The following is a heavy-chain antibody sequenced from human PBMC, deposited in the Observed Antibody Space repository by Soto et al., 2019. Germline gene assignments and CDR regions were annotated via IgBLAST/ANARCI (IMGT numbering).Heavy chain of an antibody. J-gene: IGHJ4*02. CDR2: IKEDGSEK. Sequence: GGSLRLSCTTSGFTFNNYWMTWVRQAPGKGLEWVATIKEDGSEKYYGDSLRGRFTISRDNAESSLYLQMNSLRAEDTAVYYCVRARVDYWGQGSLVTVSS. CDR1: GFTFNNYW. V-gene: IGHV3-7*04. CDR3: VRARVDY.